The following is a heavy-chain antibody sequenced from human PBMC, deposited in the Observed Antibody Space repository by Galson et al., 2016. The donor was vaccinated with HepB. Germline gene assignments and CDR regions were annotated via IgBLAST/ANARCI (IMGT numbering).Heavy chain of an antibody. CDR2: IDWDDDK. D-gene: IGHD3-10*01. CDR3: ASSWFGESFGVDV. V-gene: IGHV2-70*04. CDR1: GFSLSADAMR. J-gene: IGHJ6*02. Sequence: PALVKPTQTLTLTCTISGFSLSADAMRVTWIRQPPGKALEWLARIDWDDDKFYNTSLKTRLTISKDTSKNQVVLRMANMDPVDTGTYFCASSWFGESFGVDVWGQGTTVTVSS.